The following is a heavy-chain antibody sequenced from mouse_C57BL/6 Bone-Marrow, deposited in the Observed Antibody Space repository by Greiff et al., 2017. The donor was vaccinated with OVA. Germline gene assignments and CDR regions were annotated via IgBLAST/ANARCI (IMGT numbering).Heavy chain of an antibody. D-gene: IGHD1-1*01. Sequence: EVQLQQSGPELVKPGASVKISCKASGYSFTDYNMNWVKQSNGKSLEWIGVINPNYGTTSYNQKFKGKATLTVDQSSSTAYMQLNSLTSEDSAVYYCASFTTVVATDYFDYWGQGTTLTVSS. CDR1: GYSFTDYN. CDR2: INPNYGTT. J-gene: IGHJ2*01. CDR3: ASFTTVVATDYFDY. V-gene: IGHV1-39*01.